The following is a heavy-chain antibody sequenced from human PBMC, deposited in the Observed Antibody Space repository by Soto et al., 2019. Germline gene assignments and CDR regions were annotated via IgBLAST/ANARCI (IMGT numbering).Heavy chain of an antibody. J-gene: IGHJ3*02. Sequence: ASETLSLTCTVSGGSISSGGYYWSWIRQHPGKGLEWIGYIYYSGSTYYNPSLKSRVTISVDTSKNQFSLKLSSVTAADTAVYYCAVGGIDAFDIWGQGTMVTVSS. CDR2: IYYSGST. CDR1: GGSISSGGYY. CDR3: AVGGIDAFDI. V-gene: IGHV4-31*03.